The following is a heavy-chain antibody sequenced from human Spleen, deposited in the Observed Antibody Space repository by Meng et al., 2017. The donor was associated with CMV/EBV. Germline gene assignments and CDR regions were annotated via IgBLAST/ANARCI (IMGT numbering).Heavy chain of an antibody. CDR1: GFTFSSYE. Sequence: GGSLRLSCAASGFTFSSYEMNWVRQAPGKGLEWVSVIYSDGLTYYADSVKGRFTISRDNSNNTLYLDMTSLRPEDTAVYYCARDGEVRFLEWLTTIRGMDVWGQGTTVTVSS. V-gene: IGHV3-66*02. CDR3: ARDGEVRFLEWLTTIRGMDV. J-gene: IGHJ6*02. D-gene: IGHD3-3*01. CDR2: IYSDGLT.